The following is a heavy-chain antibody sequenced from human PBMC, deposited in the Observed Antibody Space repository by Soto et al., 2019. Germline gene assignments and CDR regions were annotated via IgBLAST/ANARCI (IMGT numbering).Heavy chain of an antibody. CDR3: ARIRVRRGISYYYYYGMDV. CDR2: INHSGST. CDR1: VGSFSGFY. Sequence: PSETLSLTCAVYVGSFSGFYWSWVRQPPGKGLEWIGEINHSGSTNYTPSLQSRVTISVDTSKNQFFLKLNSVTAADTAVYYCARIRVRRGISYYYYYGMDVWGQGTTVTV. D-gene: IGHD3-10*01. J-gene: IGHJ6*02. V-gene: IGHV4-34*01.